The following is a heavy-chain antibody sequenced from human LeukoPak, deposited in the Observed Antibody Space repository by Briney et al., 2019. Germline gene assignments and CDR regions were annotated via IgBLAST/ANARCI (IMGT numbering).Heavy chain of an antibody. CDR1: GFTFSSYA. V-gene: IGHV3-23*01. CDR3: AKAGHYGSGSYYSDY. Sequence: GGSLRLSCAASGFTFSSYAMTWVRQAPGRGLEWLSTISGSGTTTYYVDSVKGRFTVSRDNSKNTLYLQMSSLRAGDTAVYYCAKAGHYGSGSYYSDYWGRGTLVTVS. CDR2: ISGSGTTT. J-gene: IGHJ4*02. D-gene: IGHD3-10*01.